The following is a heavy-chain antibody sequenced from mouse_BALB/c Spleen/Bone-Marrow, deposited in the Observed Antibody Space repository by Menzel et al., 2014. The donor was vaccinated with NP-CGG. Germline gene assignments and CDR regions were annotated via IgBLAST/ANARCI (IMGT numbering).Heavy chain of an antibody. CDR1: GYTFTSYT. D-gene: IGHD1-1*01. CDR3: ARSGRLLRDPYFDY. Sequence: VQLVESGAELARPGASVKMSCKASGYTFTSYTMHWVKQRPGQGLEWIGYINPSSGYTNYNQKFKDKATLTADKSSSTAYMQLSSLTSGDSAVYYCARSGRLLRDPYFDYWGQGTTLTVSS. CDR2: INPSSGYT. J-gene: IGHJ2*01. V-gene: IGHV1-4*01.